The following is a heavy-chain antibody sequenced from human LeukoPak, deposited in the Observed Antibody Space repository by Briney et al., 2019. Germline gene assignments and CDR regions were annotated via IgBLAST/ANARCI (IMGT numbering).Heavy chain of an antibody. Sequence: GGSLRLSCKGSGYSFTSYWIGWVRQMPGKGLEWMGIIYPGDSDTRYSPSFQGQVTISADKSISTAYLQWSSLKASDTAMYYCARQLCIAAAVCYFDYWGQGTLVTVSS. J-gene: IGHJ4*02. CDR1: GYSFTSYW. D-gene: IGHD6-13*01. CDR3: ARQLCIAAAVCYFDY. CDR2: IYPGDSDT. V-gene: IGHV5-51*01.